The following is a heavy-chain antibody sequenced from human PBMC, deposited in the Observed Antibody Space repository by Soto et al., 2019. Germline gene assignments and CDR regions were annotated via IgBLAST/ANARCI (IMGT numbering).Heavy chain of an antibody. J-gene: IGHJ5*02. V-gene: IGHV4-59*01. CDR1: GGSISSYY. CDR3: ARTIREEGPYNWFDP. Sequence: QVQLQESGPGLVKPSETLSLTCTVSGGSISSYYWSWIRQPPGKGLEWIGYIYYSGSTNYNPSLKSRVTISVDTSKNQFSLKLSSVTAADTAVYYCARTIREEGPYNWFDPWGQGTLVTVSS. CDR2: IYYSGST. D-gene: IGHD3-3*02.